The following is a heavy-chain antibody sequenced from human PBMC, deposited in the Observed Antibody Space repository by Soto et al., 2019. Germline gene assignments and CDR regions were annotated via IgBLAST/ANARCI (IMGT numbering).Heavy chain of an antibody. V-gene: IGHV1-69*08. CDR3: AREDRDRETGLVTAAIVVMDV. CDR2: IIPIFGIA. J-gene: IGHJ6*02. Sequence: QVQMVQSGAEVKKPGSSVMVSCKASGGTFSRYSITWVRQAPGHGLEWIGRIIPIFGIASYAQQLQGRVTSTADDSTSTVYRELSSLRSDDTAVYYCAREDRDRETGLVTAAIVVMDVCGQGTTATVAS. D-gene: IGHD2-2*01. CDR1: GGTFSRYS.